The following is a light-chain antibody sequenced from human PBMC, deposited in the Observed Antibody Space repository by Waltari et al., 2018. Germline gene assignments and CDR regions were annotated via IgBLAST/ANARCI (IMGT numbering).Light chain of an antibody. J-gene: IGLJ2*01. CDR1: SSDVGNSKL. Sequence: QSALTQPASVSGSPGQSITIPCTGTSSDVGNSKLVSWYQQHPGKAPKLMIYAVSKRPSGVSDRFSGSKSGDMASLTISGLQPEDEAEYFCSSYAGSSKGVFGGGTKVTVL. CDR2: AVS. CDR3: SSYAGSSKGV. V-gene: IGLV2-23*02.